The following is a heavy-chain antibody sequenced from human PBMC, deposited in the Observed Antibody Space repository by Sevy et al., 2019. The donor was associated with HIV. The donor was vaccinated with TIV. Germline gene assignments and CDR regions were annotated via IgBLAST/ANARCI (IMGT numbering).Heavy chain of an antibody. Sequence: GGSLRLSCAASGFTFSDYYMSWIRQAPGKGLEWVSYISSSGSTIYYADSVKGRFTISRDNAKTSLYLQMNSLRAEDTAEYYCARSRNYCSGGSCYNAFDIWGQGTMVTVSS. CDR1: GFTFSDYY. CDR3: ARSRNYCSGGSCYNAFDI. J-gene: IGHJ3*02. V-gene: IGHV3-11*01. D-gene: IGHD2-15*01. CDR2: ISSSGSTI.